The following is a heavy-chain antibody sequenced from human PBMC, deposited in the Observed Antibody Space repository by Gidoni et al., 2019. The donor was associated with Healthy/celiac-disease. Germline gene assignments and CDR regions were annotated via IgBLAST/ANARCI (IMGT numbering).Heavy chain of an antibody. CDR2: ISSSSSYI. Sequence: EVQLVESGGGLVKPGGSLRLSCAASGFTFSSYSMNWVRQAPGKGLEWVSSISSSSSYIYYADSVKGRFTISRDNAKNSLYLQMNSLRAEDTAVYYCARDAFIDSSGYEDQDLDYWGQGTLVTVSS. V-gene: IGHV3-21*01. CDR1: GFTFSSYS. J-gene: IGHJ4*02. D-gene: IGHD3-22*01. CDR3: ARDAFIDSSGYEDQDLDY.